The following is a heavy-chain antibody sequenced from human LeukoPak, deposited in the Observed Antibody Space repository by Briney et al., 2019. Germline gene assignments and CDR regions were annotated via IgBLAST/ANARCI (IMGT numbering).Heavy chain of an antibody. D-gene: IGHD6-19*01. V-gene: IGHV4-34*01. J-gene: IGHJ4*02. CDR3: ASGSGWYKVRLRSYDY. CDR2: INHSGST. CDR1: GGSFSGYY. Sequence: SETLSLTCAVYGGSFSGYYWSWIRQPPGKGLEWIGEINHSGSTNYNPSLKSRVTISVDTSKNQFSLKLSSVTAADTAVYYCASGSGWYKVRLRSYDYWGQGTLVTVSS.